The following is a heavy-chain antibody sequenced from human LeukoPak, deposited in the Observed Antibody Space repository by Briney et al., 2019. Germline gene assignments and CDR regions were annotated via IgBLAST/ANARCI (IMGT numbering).Heavy chain of an antibody. CDR2: INSDGSST. V-gene: IGHV3-74*01. D-gene: IGHD6-6*01. Sequence: GGSLRLSCAASGFTFSRYWMHWVRQAPGKGLVWVSRINSDGSSTNYAASVKGRFTISRENAKNTLYLQMNSLRAEDTAVYYCASYRYGSSFAFDIWGQGTMVTVSS. CDR1: GFTFSRYW. CDR3: ASYRYGSSFAFDI. J-gene: IGHJ3*02.